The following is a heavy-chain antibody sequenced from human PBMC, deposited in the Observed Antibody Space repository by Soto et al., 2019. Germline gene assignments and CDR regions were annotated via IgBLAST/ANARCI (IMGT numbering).Heavy chain of an antibody. D-gene: IGHD6-19*01. CDR2: ISSTTI. CDR3: ARDGGQWLNGFDP. V-gene: IGHV3-48*01. J-gene: IGHJ5*02. CDR1: GFTFSSYS. Sequence: EVQLVESGGGLVQPGGSLRLSCAASGFTFSSYSMNWVRQAPGKGLEWVSYISSTTIYYADSVKGRFTISRDNAKNSLYLQMNSLRAEDTAVYYCARDGGQWLNGFDPWGQGTLVTVSS.